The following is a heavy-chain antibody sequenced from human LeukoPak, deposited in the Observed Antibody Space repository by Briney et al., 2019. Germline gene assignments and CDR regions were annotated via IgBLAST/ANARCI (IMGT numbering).Heavy chain of an antibody. CDR1: GFTFSSYG. Sequence: PGGSLRLSCSASGFTFSSYGMSWVRQAPGKGLVWVSYINIDERITGYADSVKGRFTISRDNAKNTLYLQMNSLRAEDTAIYYCFREGGDWGQGTLVTVSS. J-gene: IGHJ4*02. D-gene: IGHD3-10*01. V-gene: IGHV3-74*01. CDR2: INIDERIT. CDR3: FREGGD.